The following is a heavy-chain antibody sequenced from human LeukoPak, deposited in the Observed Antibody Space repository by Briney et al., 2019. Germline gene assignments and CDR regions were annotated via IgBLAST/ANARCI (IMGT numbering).Heavy chain of an antibody. CDR3: AKADGAMITYYFDY. J-gene: IGHJ4*02. D-gene: IGHD3-16*01. CDR2: ISWNSGII. Sequence: GGSLRLSCAASGFTFDDYAMHWVRQAPGEGLEWVSGISWNSGIIGYADSVKGRFTISRDNAKNSLHLQMNSLRAEDMALYYCAKADGAMITYYFDYWGQGTLVTVSS. V-gene: IGHV3-9*03. CDR1: GFTFDDYA.